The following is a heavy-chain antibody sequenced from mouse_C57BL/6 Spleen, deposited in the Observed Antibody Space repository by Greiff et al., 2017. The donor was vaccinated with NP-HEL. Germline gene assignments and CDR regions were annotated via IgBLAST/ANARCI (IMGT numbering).Heavy chain of an antibody. Sequence: EVQVVESGGGLVKPGGSLKLSCAASGFTFSDYGMHWVRQAPEKGLEWVAYISSGSSTIYYADTVKGRFTISRDNAKNTLFLQMTSLRSEDTAMYYCARGGYYGPYYFDYWGQGTTLTVSS. D-gene: IGHD1-2*01. CDR1: GFTFSDYG. J-gene: IGHJ2*01. CDR3: ARGGYYGPYYFDY. CDR2: ISSGSSTI. V-gene: IGHV5-17*01.